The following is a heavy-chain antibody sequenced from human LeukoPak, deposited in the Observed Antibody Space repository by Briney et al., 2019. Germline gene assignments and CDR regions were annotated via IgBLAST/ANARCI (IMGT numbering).Heavy chain of an antibody. Sequence: PGGSLRLSCAASGFTFSSYAMSWVRQAPGKGLEWVSAISGSGGSTYYAGSVKGRFTISRDNSKNTLYLQMNSLRAEDTAVYYCAKANLEWPIGEDYYYGMDVWGQGTTVTVSS. J-gene: IGHJ6*02. CDR1: GFTFSSYA. CDR3: AKANLEWPIGEDYYYGMDV. CDR2: ISGSGGST. D-gene: IGHD3-3*01. V-gene: IGHV3-23*01.